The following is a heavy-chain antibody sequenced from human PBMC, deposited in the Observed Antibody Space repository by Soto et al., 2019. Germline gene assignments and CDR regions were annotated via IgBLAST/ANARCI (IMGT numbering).Heavy chain of an antibody. Sequence: QVQLVQSGAEVKKPGASVKVSCKASGYTFTSYGISWVRQAPXQGLXWMGWISAYNGNTNYAQKLQGRVTMTTDTSTSTAYMELKSLRSDDTAVYYCARRRYNWNIEEGWFDPWGQGTLVTVSS. CDR2: ISAYNGNT. CDR3: ARRRYNWNIEEGWFDP. V-gene: IGHV1-18*01. CDR1: GYTFTSYG. J-gene: IGHJ5*02. D-gene: IGHD1-20*01.